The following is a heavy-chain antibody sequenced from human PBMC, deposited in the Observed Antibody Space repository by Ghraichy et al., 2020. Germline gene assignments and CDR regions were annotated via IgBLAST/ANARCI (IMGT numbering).Heavy chain of an antibody. CDR3: ARVPPPTRGYSGYDHIKSNWFDP. D-gene: IGHD5-12*01. Sequence: SLNISCTVSGGSISSGGYYWSWIRQHPGKGLEWIGYIYYSGSTYYNPSLKSRVTISVDTSKNQFSLKLSSVTAADTAVYYCARVPPPTRGYSGYDHIKSNWFDPWGQGTLVTVSS. V-gene: IGHV4-31*03. CDR1: GGSISSGGYY. CDR2: IYYSGST. J-gene: IGHJ5*02.